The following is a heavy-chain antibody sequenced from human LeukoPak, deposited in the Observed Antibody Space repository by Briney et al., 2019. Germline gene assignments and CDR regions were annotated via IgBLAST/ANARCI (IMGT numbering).Heavy chain of an antibody. CDR2: IIPILGIT. J-gene: IGHJ4*02. V-gene: IGHV1-69*04. CDR3: ATDRAGGAAGD. Sequence: GASVKVSCKASGNTFNNYGITWVRQAPGQGLEWMGRIIPILGITNYAQHFRGRVTITADKSTTTAYMELSSLRSEDTAVYYCATDRAGGAAGDWGQGTLVTVSS. CDR1: GNTFNNYG. D-gene: IGHD6-13*01.